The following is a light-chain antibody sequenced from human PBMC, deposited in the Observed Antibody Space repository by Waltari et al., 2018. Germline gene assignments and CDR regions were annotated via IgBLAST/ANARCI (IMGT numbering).Light chain of an antibody. V-gene: IGLV2-23*02. CDR1: SSDVGNYSL. Sequence: QSALTQPASVSGSPGQSITISCTGTSSDVGNYSLVSWYQQHPGKAPKLMISEVTKWPSGVSNRFSVATSCKTASLTSFGVHAEDEADDYCCTYAGSSTFYVFGSGTKFSVL. J-gene: IGLJ1*01. CDR3: CTYAGSSTFYV. CDR2: EVT.